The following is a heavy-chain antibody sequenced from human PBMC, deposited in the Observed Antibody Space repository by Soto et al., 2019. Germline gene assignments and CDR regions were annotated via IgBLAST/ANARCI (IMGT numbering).Heavy chain of an antibody. D-gene: IGHD3-22*01. CDR2: IYYSGST. J-gene: IGHJ4*02. V-gene: IGHV4-59*01. CDR1: GGSISSYY. Sequence: SETLSLTCNVPGGSISSYYWSWIRQPPGKGLEWIGYIYYSGSTNYNPSLKSRVTISVDTSKNQFSLKLSSVTAADTAVYYCARYFSDYYDSSGYYPGSRYYFDYWGQGTLVTVSS. CDR3: ARYFSDYYDSSGYYPGSRYYFDY.